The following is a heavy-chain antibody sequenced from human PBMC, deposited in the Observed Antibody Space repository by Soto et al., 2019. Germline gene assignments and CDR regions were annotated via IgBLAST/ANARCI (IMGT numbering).Heavy chain of an antibody. V-gene: IGHV1-8*01. CDR3: ARERAVAGFDY. CDR2: MNPNSGNT. D-gene: IGHD6-19*01. Sequence: QVQLVQSGAEVKKPGASVKVSCKASGYTFTSYDINWVRQATGQGLEWMGWMNPNSGNTAYAQKFQGRVTMTKNNSIRTAYMELSSLRSEDTAVYYCARERAVAGFDYWGQGTLVTVSS. CDR1: GYTFTSYD. J-gene: IGHJ4*02.